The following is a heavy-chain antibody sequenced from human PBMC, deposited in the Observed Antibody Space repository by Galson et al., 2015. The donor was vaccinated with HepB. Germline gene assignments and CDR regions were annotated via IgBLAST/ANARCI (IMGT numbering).Heavy chain of an antibody. V-gene: IGHV3-66*01. D-gene: IGHD3-10*01. CDR3: ARVLHGSGSSLYGMDV. J-gene: IGHJ6*02. Sequence: SLRLSCAASGFTVSSNYMSWVRQAPGKGLEWVSVIYSGGSTYYADSVKGRFTISRDNSKNTLYLQMNSLRAEDTAVYYCARVLHGSGSSLYGMDVWGQGTTVTVSS. CDR1: GFTVSSNY. CDR2: IYSGGST.